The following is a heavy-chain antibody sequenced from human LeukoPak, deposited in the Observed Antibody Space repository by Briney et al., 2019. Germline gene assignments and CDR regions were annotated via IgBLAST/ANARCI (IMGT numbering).Heavy chain of an antibody. CDR3: AKAASSSWPSYYYGMDV. V-gene: IGHV3-23*01. CDR1: GFTFSSYF. Sequence: GGSLRLSCAASGFTFSSYFMSWVRQAPGKGLEWVSSISGSGGKTYYTDSVKGRFTISRDNSKNMLYLQMNSLRAEDTAVYYCAKAASSSWPSYYYGMDVWGQGTTVTVSS. CDR2: ISGSGGKT. J-gene: IGHJ6*02. D-gene: IGHD6-13*01.